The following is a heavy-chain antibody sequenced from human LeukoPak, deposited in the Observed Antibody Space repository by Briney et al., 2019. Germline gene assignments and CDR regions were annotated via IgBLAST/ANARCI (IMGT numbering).Heavy chain of an antibody. CDR2: IIPNSGAT. CDR1: GYTFTGYY. J-gene: IGHJ6*02. CDR3: ARGEEGNYYYYYGMDV. V-gene: IGHV1-2*02. Sequence: SSVKVSCKASGYTFTGYYMHWVRQAPGQGLKWMGWIIPNSGATKYAQKFQGRVTMTWDTSISAVYMELSRLISDDTPVYYCARGEEGNYYYYYGMDVWGQGTTVTVSS.